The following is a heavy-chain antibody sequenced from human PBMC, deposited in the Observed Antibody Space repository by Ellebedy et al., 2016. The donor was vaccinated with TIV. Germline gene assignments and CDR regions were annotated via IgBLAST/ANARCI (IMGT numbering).Heavy chain of an antibody. CDR1: GYTFTGYF. J-gene: IGHJ4*02. CDR3: ARWGQLGYDY. V-gene: IGHV1-46*04. CDR2: INPSGGSA. Sequence: ASVKVSCKASGYTFTGYFMHWVRQPPGQGLEWMGIINPSGGSASYAQKLEGRVTLTRDRSTTTFYMELSPLRYEDTAVYYCARWGQLGYDYWGQGTLVTVSS. D-gene: IGHD1-1*01.